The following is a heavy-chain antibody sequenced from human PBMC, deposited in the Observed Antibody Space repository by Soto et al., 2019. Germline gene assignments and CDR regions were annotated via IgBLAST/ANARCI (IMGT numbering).Heavy chain of an antibody. Sequence: VQLLESGGGLVQPGGSLRLSCAASGFTFNNYAMNWVRQAPGKGLEWVSAIRNSGGFTYYADSVKGRFTISRDNSKNTLYLYMNSLRSEDTGVYYCARGDREDILVVVGARPGEYGTDIWGQGTTVIVSS. J-gene: IGHJ6*02. V-gene: IGHV3-23*01. D-gene: IGHD2-15*01. CDR2: IRNSGGFT. CDR1: GFTFNNYA. CDR3: ARGDREDILVVVGARPGEYGTDI.